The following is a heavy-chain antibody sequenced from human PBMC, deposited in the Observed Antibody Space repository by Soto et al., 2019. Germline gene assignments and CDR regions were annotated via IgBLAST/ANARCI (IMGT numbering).Heavy chain of an antibody. CDR3: AREEDSSGWYRLPSMDV. V-gene: IGHV1-18*04. Sequence: ASVKVSCEASGYTFTSYGISWVRQAPGQGLEWMGWISAYNGNTNYAQKLQGRVTMTTDTSTSTAYMELRSLRSDDTAVYYCAREEDSSGWYRLPSMDVWGQGTTVTVSS. D-gene: IGHD6-19*01. CDR2: ISAYNGNT. CDR1: GYTFTSYG. J-gene: IGHJ6*02.